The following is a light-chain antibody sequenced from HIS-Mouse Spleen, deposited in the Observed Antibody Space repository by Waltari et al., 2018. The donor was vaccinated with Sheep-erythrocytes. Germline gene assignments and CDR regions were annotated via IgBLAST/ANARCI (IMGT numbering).Light chain of an antibody. J-gene: IGKJ4*01. CDR2: GAS. V-gene: IGKV3-15*01. Sequence: EIVMTQSPATLSVSPGERATLSCRASPSVSSNLAWYQQKPGQSPRLRIYGASTRATGIPAMFSGSGSGTEFTLNISSMQSEDFAVYYCQQYNNWPPLTFGGGTKVEIK. CDR3: QQYNNWPPLT. CDR1: PSVSSN.